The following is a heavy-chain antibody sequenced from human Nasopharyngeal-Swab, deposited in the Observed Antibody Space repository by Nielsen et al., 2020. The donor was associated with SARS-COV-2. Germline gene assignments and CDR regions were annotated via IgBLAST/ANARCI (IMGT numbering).Heavy chain of an antibody. Sequence: GESLKISCAASGFTFSSYAMSWVRQAPGKGLEWVSAISGSGGSTYYADSVKGRFTISRDNSKNTLYLQMNSLRAEDTAVYYCAGELGRNNWEQLVIGGRWFDPWGQGTLVTVSS. CDR3: AGELGRNNWEQLVIGGRWFDP. CDR2: ISGSGGST. CDR1: GFTFSSYA. J-gene: IGHJ5*02. D-gene: IGHD6-6*01. V-gene: IGHV3-23*01.